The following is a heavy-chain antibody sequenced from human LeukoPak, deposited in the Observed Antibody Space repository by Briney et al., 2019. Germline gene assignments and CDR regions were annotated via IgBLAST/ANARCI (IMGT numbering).Heavy chain of an antibody. Sequence: ASVKVSCKASGYTFTGYFMHWVRQAPGQGLEWVGWINPNTGGTNYAQKFQGRVTMTRDTSISTAYMELSRLRSDDTAVYYCARRSSDYHTLDYWGQGTLVTVSS. D-gene: IGHD3-22*01. CDR1: GYTFTGYF. J-gene: IGHJ4*02. V-gene: IGHV1-2*02. CDR2: INPNTGGT. CDR3: ARRSSDYHTLDY.